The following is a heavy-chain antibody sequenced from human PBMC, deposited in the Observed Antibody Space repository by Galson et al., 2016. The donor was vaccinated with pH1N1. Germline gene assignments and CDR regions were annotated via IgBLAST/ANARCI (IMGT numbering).Heavy chain of an antibody. D-gene: IGHD3-16*01. Sequence: TLSLTCTVSGGSISSGGYYWSWIRQHPGQGLEWIGYIFYSGSTYYNPSLKSRVTISVDTSKNQFSLRLRSVPAANTAVYYCARLTLLSGEGYYFDYWGQGTLVTVSS. CDR3: ARLTLLSGEGYYFDY. V-gene: IGHV4-31*03. CDR2: IFYSGST. J-gene: IGHJ4*02. CDR1: GGSISSGGYY.